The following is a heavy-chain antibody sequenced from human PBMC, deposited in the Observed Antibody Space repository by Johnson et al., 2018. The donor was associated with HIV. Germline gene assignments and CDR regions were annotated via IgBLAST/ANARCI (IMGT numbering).Heavy chain of an antibody. V-gene: IGHV3-30*02. CDR2: IRYDTSNK. Sequence: VLLLESGGGVVQPGGSLRLSCPASGFTFSSFGMHWVRQAPGKGLEWVAFIRYDTSNKYYADSVKGRFTISRDNSRNTLDLQMNSLRAEDTAVYYCAKDFSSSWGRAFDIWGQGTMVTVSS. D-gene: IGHD6-13*01. CDR3: AKDFSSSWGRAFDI. CDR1: GFTFSSFG. J-gene: IGHJ3*02.